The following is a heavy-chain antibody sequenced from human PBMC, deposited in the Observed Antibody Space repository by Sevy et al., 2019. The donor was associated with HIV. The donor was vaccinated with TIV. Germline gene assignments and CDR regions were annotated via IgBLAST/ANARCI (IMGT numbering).Heavy chain of an antibody. D-gene: IGHD3-10*01. J-gene: IGHJ4*02. CDR2: IRSGGTII. V-gene: IGHV3-11*01. CDR3: ARARFNYGSFYFDY. CDR1: GFTFSDAY. Sequence: EGSLRLSCAASGFTFSDAYMSWFRQAPGKELEWVSYIRSGGTIIYYADSVKGRFTISRDNAKNSLYLQMNSLRAEDTAVYYCARARFNYGSFYFDYWGQGTLVTVSS.